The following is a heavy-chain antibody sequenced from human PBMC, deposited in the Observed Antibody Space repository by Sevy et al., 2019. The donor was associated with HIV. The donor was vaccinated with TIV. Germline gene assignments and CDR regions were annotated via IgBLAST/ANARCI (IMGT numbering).Heavy chain of an antibody. J-gene: IGHJ6*02. CDR2: FDPEDGET. D-gene: IGHD3-3*01. CDR3: ATLDFWSDYPLYGTDV. Sequence: ASVKVSCKVSGYTLIKLPMHWVRQAPGKGLEWMGGFDPEDGETIYPQKFQGRVTMTEDTSTDTAYMELSSLRSDDTTVYYCATLDFWSDYPLYGTDVWGQGTTVTVSS. CDR1: GYTLIKLP. V-gene: IGHV1-24*01.